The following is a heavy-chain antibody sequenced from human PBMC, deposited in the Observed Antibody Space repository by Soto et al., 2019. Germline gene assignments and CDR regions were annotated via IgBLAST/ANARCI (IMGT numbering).Heavy chain of an antibody. Sequence: GGSLRLSCAASGFTFHNAWMSWVRQAPWKGLEWVSYISSSSSTIYYADSVKGRFTISRDNAKSSLYLQMNSLRAEDTAVYYCAREGVQHGSGPYYYYGMDVWGQGTTVTVSS. D-gene: IGHD3-10*01. V-gene: IGHV3-48*01. J-gene: IGHJ6*01. CDR1: GFTFHNAW. CDR2: ISSSSSTI. CDR3: AREGVQHGSGPYYYYGMDV.